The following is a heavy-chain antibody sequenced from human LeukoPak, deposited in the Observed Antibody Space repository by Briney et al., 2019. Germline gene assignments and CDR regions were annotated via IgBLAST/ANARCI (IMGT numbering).Heavy chain of an antibody. D-gene: IGHD6-6*01. CDR2: INPNSGGT. Sequence: GASLTLSCTASGYTFTGYYMHWVRQAPGQGLEWMGWINPNSGGTYYAQTFQGRVTITRDTSISSAYMELSRLRADETAVYYCARRLAARGGYYLDYWGQGPRVRLST. J-gene: IGHJ4*02. V-gene: IGHV1-2*02. CDR1: GYTFTGYY. CDR3: ARRLAARGGYYLDY.